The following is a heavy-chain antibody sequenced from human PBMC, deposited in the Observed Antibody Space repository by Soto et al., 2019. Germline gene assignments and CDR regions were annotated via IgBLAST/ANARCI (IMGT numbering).Heavy chain of an antibody. D-gene: IGHD5-12*01. CDR1: GGSISSDHW. CDR2: IYYSGST. CDR3: ARAGWKTISGYWPPDYFDY. J-gene: IGHJ4*02. Sequence: PSETLSLTCAVSGGSISSDHWWSWVRQPPGKGLEWIGYIYYSGSTYYNPSLKSRVTISVDTSKNQFSLKLSSVTAADTAVYYCARAGWKTISGYWPPDYFDYWGQGTLVTVSS. V-gene: IGHV4-30-4*01.